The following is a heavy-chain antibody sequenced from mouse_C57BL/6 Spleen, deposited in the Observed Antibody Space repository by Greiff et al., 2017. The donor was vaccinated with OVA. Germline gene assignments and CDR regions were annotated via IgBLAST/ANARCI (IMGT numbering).Heavy chain of an antibody. CDR3: ARYPYYYAMDY. J-gene: IGHJ4*01. V-gene: IGHV1-54*01. CDR1: GYAFTNYL. CDR2: INPGSGGT. Sequence: VQLQQSGAELVRPGTSVKVSCKASGYAFTNYLIEWVKQRPGQGLEWIGVINPGSGGTNYNEKFKGKATLTADKSSSTAYRQLSSLTSEDSAVYFCARYPYYYAMDYWGQGTSVTVSS.